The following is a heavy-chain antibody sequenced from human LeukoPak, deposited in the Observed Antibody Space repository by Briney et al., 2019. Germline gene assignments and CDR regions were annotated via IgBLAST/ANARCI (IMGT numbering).Heavy chain of an antibody. CDR3: ARELPPGITIFGVVNGCPDY. V-gene: IGHV1-18*01. D-gene: IGHD3-3*01. J-gene: IGHJ4*02. CDR1: GYTFTSYG. CDR2: ISAYNGNT. Sequence: GASVKVSCKASGYTFTSYGISWVRQAPGQGLEWMGWISAYNGNTNYAQKLQGRVTMTTDTSTSTAYMELRSLRSDDTAVYYCARELPPGITIFGVVNGCPDYWGQGTLVTVSS.